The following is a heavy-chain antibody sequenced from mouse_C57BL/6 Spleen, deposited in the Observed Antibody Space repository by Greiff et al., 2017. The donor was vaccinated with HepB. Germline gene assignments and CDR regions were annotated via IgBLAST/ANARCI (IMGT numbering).Heavy chain of an antibody. Sequence: VQLQQPGAELVKPGASVKLSCKASGYTFTSYWMHWVKQRPGRGLEWIGSIDPNSGGTKYNEKFKSKATLTVDKPSSTAYMQLSSLTSEDSAVYYCARYDDYGYDLDDWGKGTSVTVSS. V-gene: IGHV1-72*01. J-gene: IGHJ4*01. CDR1: GYTFTSYW. CDR2: IDPNSGGT. CDR3: ARYDDYGYDLDD. D-gene: IGHD2-4*01.